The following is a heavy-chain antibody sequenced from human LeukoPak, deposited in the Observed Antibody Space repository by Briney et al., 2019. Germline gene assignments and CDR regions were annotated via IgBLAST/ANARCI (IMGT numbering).Heavy chain of an antibody. Sequence: GASVKVSCKASGGTFSSYAISWVRQAPGQGLEWMGRIIPIFGIANYAQKFQGRVTITADKSTSTAYMELSSLRSEDTAVYYCARDVRGTFDYWGQGTLATVSS. J-gene: IGHJ4*02. V-gene: IGHV1-69*04. D-gene: IGHD3-10*02. CDR2: IIPIFGIA. CDR1: GGTFSSYA. CDR3: ARDVRGTFDY.